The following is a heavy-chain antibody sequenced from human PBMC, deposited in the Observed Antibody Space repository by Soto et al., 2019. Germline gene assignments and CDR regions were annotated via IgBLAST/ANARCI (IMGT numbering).Heavy chain of an antibody. Sequence: PGGSLRLSCAASGLTFGHYGIHGGLQAQGKGLEWVALIWSDGNNKYYADSVKGRFTISRDNSKNTQSLQMNSLRAEDTAVYYCARARSNSYYYGMDVWGQGPTV. CDR2: IWSDGNNK. D-gene: IGHD4-4*01. CDR3: ARARSNSYYYGMDV. CDR1: GLTFGHYG. J-gene: IGHJ6*02. V-gene: IGHV3-33*01.